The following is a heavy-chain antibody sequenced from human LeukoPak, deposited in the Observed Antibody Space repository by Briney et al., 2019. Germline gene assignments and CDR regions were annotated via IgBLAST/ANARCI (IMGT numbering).Heavy chain of an antibody. CDR3: ARDLGWPRDYFDY. J-gene: IGHJ4*02. V-gene: IGHV4-61*02. CDR2: IYTSGST. Sequence: PSETLSLTCTVSGGSISSGSYYWSWIRQPAGKGLEWIGRIYTSGSTNYNPSLKSRVTISVDTSKSQFSLKLSSVTAADTAVYYCARDLGWPRDYFDYWGQGTLVTVSS. D-gene: IGHD2-15*01. CDR1: GGSISSGSYY.